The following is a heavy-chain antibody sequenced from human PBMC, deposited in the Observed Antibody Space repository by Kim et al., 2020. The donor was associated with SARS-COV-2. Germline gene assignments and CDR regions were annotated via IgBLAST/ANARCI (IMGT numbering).Heavy chain of an antibody. J-gene: IGHJ4*02. Sequence: SLRLSCAASGFTFDDYAMHWVRQAPGKGLEWVSGISWNSGSIGYADSVKGRFTISRDNAKNSLYLQMNSLRAEDTALYYCAKDFLYDSSGYPDYWGQGTLVTVSS. D-gene: IGHD3-22*01. CDR1: GFTFDDYA. CDR3: AKDFLYDSSGYPDY. CDR2: ISWNSGSI. V-gene: IGHV3-9*01.